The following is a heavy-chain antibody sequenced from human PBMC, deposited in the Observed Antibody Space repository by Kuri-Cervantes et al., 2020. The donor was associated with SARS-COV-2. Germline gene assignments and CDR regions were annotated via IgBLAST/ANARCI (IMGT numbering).Heavy chain of an antibody. V-gene: IGHV5-10-1*01. J-gene: IGHJ5*02. CDR3: AREMSESTSGSWFDP. CDR1: GYSFKNFW. CDR2: IDPSDSYT. Sequence: GESLKISCQGSGYSFKNFWISWVRQMPGKGLEWMXRIDPSDSYTHYNPSFQGHVTISADKSISTAYLEWSSLRASDTAMYFCAREMSESTSGSWFDPWGQGTLVTVSS. D-gene: IGHD1-1*01.